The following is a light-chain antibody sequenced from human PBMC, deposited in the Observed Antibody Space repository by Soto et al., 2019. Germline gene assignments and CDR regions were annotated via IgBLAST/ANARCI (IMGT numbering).Light chain of an antibody. V-gene: IGKV1-9*01. J-gene: IGKJ4*01. Sequence: DIQLTQSPSFLSASVGDRVTITCRASQAISGSLAWYQQKAGKAPKLLIYAASTLQSGVPSRFRGSGSGTDFTLTISSLLPEDFATYYCQQLHSYPLTFGGGTKVEIK. CDR2: AAS. CDR3: QQLHSYPLT. CDR1: QAISGS.